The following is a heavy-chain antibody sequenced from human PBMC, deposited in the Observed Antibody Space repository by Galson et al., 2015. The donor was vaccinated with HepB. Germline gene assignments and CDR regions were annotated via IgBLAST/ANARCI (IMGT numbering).Heavy chain of an antibody. V-gene: IGHV3-30*07. CDR2: ISSDYTSK. Sequence: SLRLSCAVSGFTFSRHAFHWVRQAPGRGLGWVALISSDYTSKFYADSVMGRLTISRDNSKDTVYLQMNSLRDEDTAVYYCASDCDGSGSFYNMLGYWGQGTMVTVSS. J-gene: IGHJ4*02. CDR1: GFTFSRHA. CDR3: ASDCDGSGSFYNMLGY. D-gene: IGHD3-10*01.